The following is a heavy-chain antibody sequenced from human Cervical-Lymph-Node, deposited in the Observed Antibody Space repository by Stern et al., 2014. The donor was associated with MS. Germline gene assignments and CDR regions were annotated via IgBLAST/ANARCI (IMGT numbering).Heavy chain of an antibody. J-gene: IGHJ4*02. CDR2: MYYAGNT. Sequence: VQLVESGPGLVKPSETLSLTCTVSGGSVSSSSHYWAWIRQPPGKWLEWLGSMYYAGNTYYTPSLRSRVPLPGDTSKNQVSLTLIPVTAADTAVYYCARALPQSSGIGVSYYFDYWGQGALVTVSS. D-gene: IGHD6-19*01. CDR3: ARALPQSSGIGVSYYFDY. V-gene: IGHV4-39*01. CDR1: GGSVSSSSHY.